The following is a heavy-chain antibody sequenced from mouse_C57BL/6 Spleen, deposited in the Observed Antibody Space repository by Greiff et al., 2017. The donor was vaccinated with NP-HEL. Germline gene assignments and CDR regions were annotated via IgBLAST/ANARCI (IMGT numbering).Heavy chain of an antibody. D-gene: IGHD1-1*01. CDR1: GYSFTGYY. CDR3: ARPLYYGSYAMDY. CDR2: INPSTGGT. J-gene: IGHJ4*01. Sequence: VQLQQSGPELVKPGASVKISCKASGYSFTGYYMNWVKQSPEKSLEWIGEINPSTGGTTYNQKFKAKATLTVDKSSSTAYMQLKSLTSEDSAVYYCARPLYYGSYAMDYWGQGTSVTVSS. V-gene: IGHV1-42*01.